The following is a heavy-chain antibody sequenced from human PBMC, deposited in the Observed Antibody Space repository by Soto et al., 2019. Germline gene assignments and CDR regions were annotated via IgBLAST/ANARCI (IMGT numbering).Heavy chain of an antibody. Sequence: GGSLRLSCAASGFTFSNAWMNWVRQAPGKGLEWVGRIKSKTDGGTTDYAAPVKGRFTISRDDSKNTLYLQMNSLKTEDTAVYYCTTDVDLTILTDYYYYYGMDVWGQGTTVTVSS. CDR3: TTDVDLTILTDYYYYYGMDV. CDR1: GFTFSNAW. J-gene: IGHJ6*02. CDR2: IKSKTDGGTT. D-gene: IGHD3-3*01. V-gene: IGHV3-15*07.